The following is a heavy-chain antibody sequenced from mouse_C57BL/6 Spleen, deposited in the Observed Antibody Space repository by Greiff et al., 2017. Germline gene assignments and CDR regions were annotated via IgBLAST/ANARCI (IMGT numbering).Heavy chain of an antibody. D-gene: IGHD2-3*01. J-gene: IGHJ4*01. V-gene: IGHV1-82*01. CDR3: ARRVPDGYYAIDY. CDR1: GYAFSSSW. CDR2: IYPGDGDT. Sequence: QVQLKESGPELVKPGASVKISCKASGYAFSSSWMNWVKQRPGKGLEWIGRIYPGDGDTNYNGKFKGKATLTADKSSSTAYMQLSSLTSEDSAVYFCARRVPDGYYAIDYWGQGTSVTVSS.